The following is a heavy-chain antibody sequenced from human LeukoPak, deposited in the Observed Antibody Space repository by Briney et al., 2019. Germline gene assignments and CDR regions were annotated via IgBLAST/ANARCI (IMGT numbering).Heavy chain of an antibody. Sequence: GGSLRLSCVASGFTFSRHDMNWVRQAPGKGLEWVSGISPSCDIKYYVDSVKGRFTVSRDNSKNTLYLQISSLRDEDTAVYYCARDSGERGSGSYLIAYWGQGTLVTVSS. J-gene: IGHJ4*02. CDR3: ARDSGERGSGSYLIAY. D-gene: IGHD3-10*01. CDR2: ISPSCDIK. CDR1: GFTFSRHD. V-gene: IGHV3-23*01.